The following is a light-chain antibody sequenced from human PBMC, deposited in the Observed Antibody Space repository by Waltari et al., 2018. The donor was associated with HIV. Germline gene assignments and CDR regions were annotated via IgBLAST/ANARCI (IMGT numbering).Light chain of an antibody. CDR2: SDT. CDR3: AAWDDSLNGHWV. Sequence: QSVLTQPPSASGPPGQRVTLSCSGSSPTTGRNPVNWYQQLPGTAPKLLIFSDTQRPSGVPDRCSGSKSGTSASLAISGLQSEDEGDYYCAAWDDSLNGHWVFGGGTRVTVL. CDR1: SPTTGRNP. J-gene: IGLJ3*02. V-gene: IGLV1-44*01.